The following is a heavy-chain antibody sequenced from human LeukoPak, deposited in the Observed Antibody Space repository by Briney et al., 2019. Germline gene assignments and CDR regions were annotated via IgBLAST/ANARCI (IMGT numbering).Heavy chain of an antibody. V-gene: IGHV4-34*01. CDR3: ARALPQSPLYYYGMDV. Sequence: SETLSLTCAVYGGSFSGYYWSWIRQPPGKGLEWIGEINHSGSTNYNPSLKSRVTISVDTSKNQFSLKLSSVTAADTAVYYCARALPQSPLYYYGMDVWGQGTTVTVSS. D-gene: IGHD6-19*01. CDR2: INHSGST. CDR1: GGSFSGYY. J-gene: IGHJ6*02.